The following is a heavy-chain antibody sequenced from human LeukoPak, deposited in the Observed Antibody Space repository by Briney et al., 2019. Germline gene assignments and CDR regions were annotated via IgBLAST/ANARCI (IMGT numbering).Heavy chain of an antibody. CDR3: ARDFDSPLAFDI. CDR1: GGSIRSPTYY. D-gene: IGHD3-9*01. Sequence: SQTLSLTCTVSGGSIRSPTYYWSWIRQPAGKGLEWIGRIHSSGTTNYSPSLKSRITMSLDTSKNQFSLKLSSVTAADTAVYYCARDFDSPLAFDIWGQGTMVTVSS. CDR2: IHSSGTT. V-gene: IGHV4-61*02. J-gene: IGHJ3*02.